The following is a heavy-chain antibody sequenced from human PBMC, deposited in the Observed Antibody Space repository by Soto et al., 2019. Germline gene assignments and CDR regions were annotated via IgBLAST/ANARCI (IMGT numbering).Heavy chain of an antibody. CDR1: GFTFSSYW. J-gene: IGHJ6*02. Sequence: GGSLRLSCAASGFTFSSYWRSWVRQARGKGLEWVANIKQDGSEKYYVDSAKGRFTISRDNAKNSLYLQMNSLRAEDTAVYYCARDPVDGMDVWGQGTTVTVSS. CDR2: IKQDGSEK. CDR3: ARDPVDGMDV. V-gene: IGHV3-7*01.